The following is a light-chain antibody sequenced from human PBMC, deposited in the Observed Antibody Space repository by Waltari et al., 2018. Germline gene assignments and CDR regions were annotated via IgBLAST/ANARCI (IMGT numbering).Light chain of an antibody. J-gene: IGLJ3*02. CDR3: AAWDDNLRAWV. V-gene: IGLV1-44*01. CDR1: SSNIEGNS. Sequence: QSVATQPPSASGTPGQRVSILCSGSSSNIEGNSVNWSQHVPAAGPSLLLFSTIQRPSGVLDRFSGSKSGTSASLAISGLQSDDEADYYCAAWDDNLRAWVFGGGTKLTVL. CDR2: STI.